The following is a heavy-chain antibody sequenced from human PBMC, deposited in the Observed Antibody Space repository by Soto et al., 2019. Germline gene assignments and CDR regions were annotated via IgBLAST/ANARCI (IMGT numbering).Heavy chain of an antibody. CDR1: GFTFSSYA. V-gene: IGHV3-23*01. Sequence: PGGSLRLSCAASGFTFSSYAMSWVRQAPGKGLEWVSAISGSGGSTYYADSVKGRFTISRDNSKNTLYLQMNSLRDEDTAVYYCAKYRDYSRNVISDGLGFDYWGKGTRGT. CDR2: ISGSGGST. J-gene: IGHJ4*02. D-gene: IGHD4-4*01. CDR3: AKYRDYSRNVISDGLGFDY.